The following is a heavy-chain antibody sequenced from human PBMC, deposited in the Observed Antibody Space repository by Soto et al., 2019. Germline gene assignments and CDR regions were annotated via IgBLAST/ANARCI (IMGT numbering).Heavy chain of an antibody. J-gene: IGHJ6*02. Sequence: PGESLKISCQASGYRFTTYWIGWVRQMPGKGLEWMAIFYPGDSDSTYSTSFQGQVTISGDKSISAAYLQWSSLKASDTAIYYCARGGKGGSNFYGLDXWGQGTTVTVS. D-gene: IGHD1-26*01. CDR3: ARGGKGGSNFYGLDX. CDR1: GYRFTTYW. CDR2: FYPGDSDS. V-gene: IGHV5-51*01.